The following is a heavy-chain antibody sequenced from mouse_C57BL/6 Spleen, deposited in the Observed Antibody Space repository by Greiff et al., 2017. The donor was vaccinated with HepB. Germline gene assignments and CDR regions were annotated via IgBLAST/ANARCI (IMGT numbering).Heavy chain of an antibody. Sequence: EVKLVESGGGLVKPGGSLKLSCAASGFTFSDYGMHWVRQAPEKGLEWVAYISSGSSTIYYADIVKGRFTISRDNAKNTLFLQMTSLRSEDTAMYYCASDSSYPFAYWGQGTLVTVSA. J-gene: IGHJ3*01. D-gene: IGHD1-1*01. CDR1: GFTFSDYG. CDR3: ASDSSYPFAY. CDR2: ISSGSSTI. V-gene: IGHV5-17*01.